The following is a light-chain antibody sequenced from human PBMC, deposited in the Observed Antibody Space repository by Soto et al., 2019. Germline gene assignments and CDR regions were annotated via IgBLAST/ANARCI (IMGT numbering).Light chain of an antibody. CDR1: QNVSSN. Sequence: EILMTQSPATLSVSPGERGTLSCRASQNVSSNLAWYRQKPGQPPRLLIYDTSNRATGVPPRFSGSRSGTDFTLTISSVEPEDFALYFCHQRNTFGQGTRLEIK. J-gene: IGKJ5*01. CDR3: HQRNT. V-gene: IGKV3-11*01. CDR2: DTS.